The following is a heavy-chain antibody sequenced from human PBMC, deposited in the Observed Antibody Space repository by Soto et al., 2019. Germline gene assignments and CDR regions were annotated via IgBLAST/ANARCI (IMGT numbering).Heavy chain of an antibody. CDR1: GYSFTTYW. D-gene: IGHD3-16*01. J-gene: IGHJ6*02. CDR2: VYPGDSDI. V-gene: IGHV5-51*01. CDR3: ARHGVMVMPNSASYSFHALDV. Sequence: EVQLVQSGPEVKKPGQSLKISCKATGYSFTTYWIAWVRQTPGKGLELMGIVYPGDSDIRYSPPFQGQVTISADKSISVAFLQWNNLKASDTARYFCARHGVMVMPNSASYSFHALDVWGQGTTVTVSS.